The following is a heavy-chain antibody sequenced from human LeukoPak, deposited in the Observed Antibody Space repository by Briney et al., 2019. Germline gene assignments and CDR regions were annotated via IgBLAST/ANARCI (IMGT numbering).Heavy chain of an antibody. V-gene: IGHV4-61*02. Sequence: PSQTLSLTCTVSGGSISSGSYYWSWIRQPAGKGLEWIGRIYTSGSTNYNPSLKSRVTISVDKSKNQFSLKLTSVTAADTAVYYCARGHDSDWGSTDYWGQGTLVTVPA. D-gene: IGHD3-16*01. CDR1: GGSISSGSYY. CDR3: ARGHDSDWGSTDY. J-gene: IGHJ4*02. CDR2: IYTSGST.